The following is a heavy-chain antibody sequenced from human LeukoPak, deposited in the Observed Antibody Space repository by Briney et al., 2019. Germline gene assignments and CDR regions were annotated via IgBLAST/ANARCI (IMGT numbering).Heavy chain of an antibody. D-gene: IGHD5-18*01. CDR3: ARTGYSYGYYFDY. J-gene: IGHJ4*02. Sequence: PSETLSLTCAVYGGSFSGYYWSWIRQPPGKGLEWIGYIYYSGSTNYNPSLKSRVTISVDTSKNQFSLKLSSVTAADTAVHYCARTGYSYGYYFDYWGQGTLVTVSS. CDR2: IYYSGST. V-gene: IGHV4-59*01. CDR1: GGSFSGYY.